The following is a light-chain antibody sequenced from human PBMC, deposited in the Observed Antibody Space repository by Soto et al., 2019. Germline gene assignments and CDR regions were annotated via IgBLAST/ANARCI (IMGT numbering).Light chain of an antibody. CDR2: GTS. J-gene: IGKJ1*01. V-gene: IGKV1-39*01. CDR1: HNIGRF. Sequence: DIQMPQSPSSLYASVGDRVTMTCRASHNIGRFLNWYQQKGGNAPKLLIYGTSNLASGVPLRFRGGGSGTDFTLTISTLQPEDFATYYCQQSFNTPLTFGQGTKVEIK. CDR3: QQSFNTPLT.